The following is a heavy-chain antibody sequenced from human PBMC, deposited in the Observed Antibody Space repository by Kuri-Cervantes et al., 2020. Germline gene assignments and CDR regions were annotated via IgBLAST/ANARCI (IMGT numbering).Heavy chain of an antibody. CDR1: GFTFSSYG. CDR2: ISYDGSNK. J-gene: IGHJ4*02. CDR3: ARSGYHDSSGSVDY. V-gene: IGHV3-30*03. Sequence: GGSLRLSCAASGFTFSSYGMHWVRQAPGKGLEWVAVISYDGSNKYYADSVKGRFTISRDDSKNTLYLQMDSLRAEDTAVYYCARSGYHDSSGSVDYWGQGTLVTVSS. D-gene: IGHD3-22*01.